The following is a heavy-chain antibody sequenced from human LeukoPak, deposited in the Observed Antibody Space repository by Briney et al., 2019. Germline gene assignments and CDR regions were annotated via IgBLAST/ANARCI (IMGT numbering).Heavy chain of an antibody. CDR1: GYTFTSYY. CDR2: INPSGGST. V-gene: IGHV1-46*01. Sequence: ASVKVSCKASGYTFTSYYMHWVRQAPGQGLEWMGIINPSGGSTSYAQKFQGRVTMTRDTSTSTVYMELSSLISEDTAVYYCARDTPRGYYDSSGYPDYWGQGTLVTVSS. J-gene: IGHJ4*02. D-gene: IGHD3-22*01. CDR3: ARDTPRGYYDSSGYPDY.